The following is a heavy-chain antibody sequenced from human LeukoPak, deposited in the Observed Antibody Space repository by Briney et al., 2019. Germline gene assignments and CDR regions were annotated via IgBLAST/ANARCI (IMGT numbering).Heavy chain of an antibody. CDR1: GGSISSYH. CDR3: AREMDSSGYYWLDY. CDR2: IFHSGST. J-gene: IGHJ4*02. Sequence: PSETPSLTCRVSGGSISSYHWSWIRQPAGKELEWVGRIFHSGSTDYNPSLKSRVTMSVDTSKNQFSLNMTSVTAADTAVYYCAREMDSSGYYWLDYWGRGTLVTVSS. V-gene: IGHV4-4*07. D-gene: IGHD3-22*01.